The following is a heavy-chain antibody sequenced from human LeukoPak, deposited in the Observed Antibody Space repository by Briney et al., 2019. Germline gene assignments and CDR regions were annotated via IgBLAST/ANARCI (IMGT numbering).Heavy chain of an antibody. Sequence: GGSLRLSCTASGFTFSSYWMSWVRQAPGKGLEWVANIKQDGSEKYYVDSVKGRFTISRDNAKNSLYLQMNSLRAEDTAIYYCAKRGGWGYFDYWGQGTLVTVSS. V-gene: IGHV3-7*03. CDR3: AKRGGWGYFDY. J-gene: IGHJ4*02. CDR2: IKQDGSEK. CDR1: GFTFSSYW. D-gene: IGHD1-26*01.